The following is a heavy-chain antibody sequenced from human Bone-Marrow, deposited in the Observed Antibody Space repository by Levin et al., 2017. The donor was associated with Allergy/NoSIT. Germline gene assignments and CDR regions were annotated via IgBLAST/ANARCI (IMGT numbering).Heavy chain of an antibody. D-gene: IGHD5-24*01. V-gene: IGHV3-33*01. Sequence: AGGSLRLSCEASGFSFSSFAMHWVRQAPGKGLEWVAMTWYDGSKKYYGDSVQGRFTISRDNSKNTLDLEMNSLRVEDTAIYYCARDERAMAGGDLDYWGQGTLVTVSS. CDR2: TWYDGSKK. CDR1: GFSFSSFA. J-gene: IGHJ4*02. CDR3: ARDERAMAGGDLDY.